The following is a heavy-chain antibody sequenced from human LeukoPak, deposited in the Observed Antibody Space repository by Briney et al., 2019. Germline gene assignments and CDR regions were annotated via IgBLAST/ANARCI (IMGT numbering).Heavy chain of an antibody. CDR2: IYYSGNT. J-gene: IGHJ4*02. Sequence: SETLSLTCTVSGGYVSSTSYYWGWIRQPPGKGLEWIGSIYYSGNTYYNASLKSRVTISLDTSKNHFSLKLTSVTAADTAVYYCARQTGSGLFILPGGQGTLVTVSS. CDR1: GGYVSSTSYY. D-gene: IGHD3-10*01. CDR3: ARQTGSGLFILP. V-gene: IGHV4-39*01.